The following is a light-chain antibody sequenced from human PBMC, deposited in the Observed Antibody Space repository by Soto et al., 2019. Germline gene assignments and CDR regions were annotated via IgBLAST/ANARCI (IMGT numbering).Light chain of an antibody. V-gene: IGKV3-11*01. J-gene: IGKJ4*01. CDR1: QGVGRF. CDR3: QQRGGWPLT. Sequence: EIVLTQSPATLSLSPGERAALSCRASQGVGRFLAWYQQKPAQAPRLLIYDASNRATGIPARFSGSGSGTDFTLAINNLEPEDFAVYYCQQRGGWPLTFGGGTKVEIK. CDR2: DAS.